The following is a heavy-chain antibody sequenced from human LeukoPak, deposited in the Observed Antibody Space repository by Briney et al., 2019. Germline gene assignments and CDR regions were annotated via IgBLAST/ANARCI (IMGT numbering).Heavy chain of an antibody. CDR1: GFTFFTYT. CDR3: ARSAARLRYYYAMDV. J-gene: IGHJ6*02. D-gene: IGHD6-6*01. Sequence: NPGGSLRLSCAASGFTFFTYTMNWVRQAPGKGLEWVSSISSRSTYIYYADSVKGRFTISRHNSKNTLYLQMSSLRAEDTAVYFCARSAARLRYYYAMDVWGQGTTVTVCS. V-gene: IGHV3-21*04. CDR2: ISSRSTYI.